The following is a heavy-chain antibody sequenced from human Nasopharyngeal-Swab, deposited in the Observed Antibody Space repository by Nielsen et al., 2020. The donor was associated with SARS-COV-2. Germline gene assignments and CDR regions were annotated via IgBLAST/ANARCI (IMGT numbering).Heavy chain of an antibody. V-gene: IGHV1-69*13. CDR3: ARYSSSWLYYYGMDV. D-gene: IGHD6-13*01. CDR2: IIPIFGTA. Sequence: SVKVSCKASGGTFSSYAISWVRQAPGQGLEWMGGIIPIFGTANYAQKFQGRVTITADESTSTAYVELSSLRSEDTAAYYCARYSSSWLYYYGMDVWGQGTTVTVSS. J-gene: IGHJ6*02. CDR1: GGTFSSYA.